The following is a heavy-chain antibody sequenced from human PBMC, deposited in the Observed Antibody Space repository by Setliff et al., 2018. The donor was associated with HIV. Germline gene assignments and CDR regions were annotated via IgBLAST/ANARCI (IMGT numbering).Heavy chain of an antibody. CDR3: ARGPTRSGAVYDSDGYYLRFFDY. J-gene: IGHJ4*02. D-gene: IGHD3-22*01. V-gene: IGHV1-46*03. Sequence: ASAKVSCKASGYTFTSYYVHWVRQAPGQGLEWMGIINPISGNTNYAQNFQGRVTMTRDTSTSIVYMELSSLRSEDTAVYYCARGPTRSGAVYDSDGYYLRFFDYWGQGALVTVSS. CDR2: INPISGNT. CDR1: GYTFTSYY.